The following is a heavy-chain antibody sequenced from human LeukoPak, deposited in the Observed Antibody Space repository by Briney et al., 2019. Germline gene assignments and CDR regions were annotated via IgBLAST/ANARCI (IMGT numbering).Heavy chain of an antibody. J-gene: IGHJ3*02. CDR1: GFTFSSYE. D-gene: IGHD1-26*01. Sequence: PAGGSLRLSCAASGFTFSSYEMNWVRQAPGKGLEWVSYISSSGSTIYYADSVKGRFTISRDNAKNSLYLQMNSLRAEDTAVYYCAKDLRATTSLDAFDIWGQGTMVTVSS. V-gene: IGHV3-48*03. CDR3: AKDLRATTSLDAFDI. CDR2: ISSSGSTI.